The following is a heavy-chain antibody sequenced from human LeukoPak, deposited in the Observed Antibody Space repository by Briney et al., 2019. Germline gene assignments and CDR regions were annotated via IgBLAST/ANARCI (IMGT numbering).Heavy chain of an antibody. V-gene: IGHV4-38-2*02. D-gene: IGHD6-19*01. CDR1: GYSISSGYY. J-gene: IGHJ4*02. CDR3: ARDRGVAVAGPPGY. Sequence: SETLSLTCAVSGYSISSGYYWGWIRQPPGKGLEWVGSIFHSGSTYYNPSLKSRVTISVDTSKNQFSLKLSSVSAADTAVYYCARDRGVAVAGPPGYWGQGTLVTVSS. CDR2: IFHSGST.